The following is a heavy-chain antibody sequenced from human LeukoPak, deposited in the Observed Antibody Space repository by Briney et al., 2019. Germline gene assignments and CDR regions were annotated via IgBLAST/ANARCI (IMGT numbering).Heavy chain of an antibody. Sequence: PGGSLRLSCAASGFTFSSYAMSWVRQAPGKGLEWVSAISGSGGSTYYADSVKGRFTISRDNSKNTLYLQMDSLRDEDTAVYYCAKPMSGSYSKIDYWGQGTLVTVSS. V-gene: IGHV3-23*01. CDR2: ISGSGGST. D-gene: IGHD1-26*01. J-gene: IGHJ4*02. CDR3: AKPMSGSYSKIDY. CDR1: GFTFSSYA.